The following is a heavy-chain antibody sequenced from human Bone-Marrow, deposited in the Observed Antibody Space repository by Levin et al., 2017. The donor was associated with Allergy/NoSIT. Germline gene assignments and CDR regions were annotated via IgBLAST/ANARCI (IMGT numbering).Heavy chain of an antibody. D-gene: IGHD3-22*01. CDR2: MNPNSGNT. Sequence: GASVKVSCKASGYTFTSYDINWVRQATGQGLEWMGWMNPNSGNTGYAQKFQGRVTMTRNTSISTAYMELSSLRSEDTAVYYCAVPYYYDSSGYYLNWFDPWGQGTLVTVSS. CDR1: GYTFTSYD. V-gene: IGHV1-8*01. CDR3: AVPYYYDSSGYYLNWFDP. J-gene: IGHJ5*02.